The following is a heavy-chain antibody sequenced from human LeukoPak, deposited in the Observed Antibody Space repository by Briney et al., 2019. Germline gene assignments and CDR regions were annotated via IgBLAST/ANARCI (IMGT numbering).Heavy chain of an antibody. CDR3: ARDWVHCSSTSCPPTIPFDY. CDR2: IISSGSDI. V-gene: IGHV3-21*01. J-gene: IGHJ4*02. Sequence: PGGSLRLSCAASGFTFSSYAMSWVRQAPGKGLEWVSSIISSGSDIYYADSVKGRFTISRDNAKNSLYLQMNSLRAEDTAVYYCARDWVHCSSTSCPPTIPFDYWGQGTLVTVSS. CDR1: GFTFSSYA. D-gene: IGHD2-2*01.